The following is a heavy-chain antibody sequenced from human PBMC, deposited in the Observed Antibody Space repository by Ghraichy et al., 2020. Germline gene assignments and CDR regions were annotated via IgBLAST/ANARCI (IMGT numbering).Heavy chain of an antibody. J-gene: IGHJ5*02. V-gene: IGHV4-39*07. D-gene: IGHD3-3*01. CDR2: IYYSGST. CDR1: GGSISSSSYY. CDR3: ARVGWGDDYDFWSGRTDNWFDP. Sequence: SETLSLTCTVSGGSISSSSYYWGWIRQPPGKGLEWIGSIYYSGSTYYNPSLKSRVTISVDTSKNQFSLKLSSVTAADTAVYYCARVGWGDDYDFWSGRTDNWFDPWGQGTLVTVSS.